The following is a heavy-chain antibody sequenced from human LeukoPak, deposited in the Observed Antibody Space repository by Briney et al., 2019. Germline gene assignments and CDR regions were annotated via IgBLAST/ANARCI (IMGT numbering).Heavy chain of an antibody. J-gene: IGHJ4*02. D-gene: IGHD3-22*01. CDR1: GFTFSSYW. Sequence: GSLRLSCAASGFTFSSYWMSWVRQAPGKGLEWVANIKQDGSEKYYVDSVKGRFTISRDNAKNSLYLQMNSLRAEDTAVYYCARDRSPLNYYDSSGYLVYWGQGTLVTVSS. V-gene: IGHV3-7*01. CDR3: ARDRSPLNYYDSSGYLVY. CDR2: IKQDGSEK.